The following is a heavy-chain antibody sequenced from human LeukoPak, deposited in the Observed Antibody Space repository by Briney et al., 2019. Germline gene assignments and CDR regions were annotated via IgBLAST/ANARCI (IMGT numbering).Heavy chain of an antibody. D-gene: IGHD1-26*01. CDR2: VSFERNDK. Sequence: GGSLRLSCAASGLNFRPFGFHWVRQAPGKGLEWLVIVSFERNDKYYADSVKGRFTISGDESKNTLYLQMNSLRSDDTAVYYCARDPLRRGTSYLDNWGQGTLVTVAS. CDR1: GLNFRPFG. J-gene: IGHJ4*02. CDR3: ARDPLRRGTSYLDN. V-gene: IGHV3-30*03.